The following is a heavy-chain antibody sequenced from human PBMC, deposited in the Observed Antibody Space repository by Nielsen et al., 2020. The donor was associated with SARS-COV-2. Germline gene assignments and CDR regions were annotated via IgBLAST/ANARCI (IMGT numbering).Heavy chain of an antibody. Sequence: GESLKISCAASGFTFSNAWMSWVRQAPGKGLEWVGRIKSKTDGGTTDYAAPVKGRFTISRDDSKNTLYLQMNSLKTEDTAVYYCTTMFGDYGDLYYYYGMDVWGQGTTVTVSS. J-gene: IGHJ6*02. CDR1: GFTFSNAW. D-gene: IGHD4-17*01. V-gene: IGHV3-15*01. CDR2: IKSKTDGGTT. CDR3: TTMFGDYGDLYYYYGMDV.